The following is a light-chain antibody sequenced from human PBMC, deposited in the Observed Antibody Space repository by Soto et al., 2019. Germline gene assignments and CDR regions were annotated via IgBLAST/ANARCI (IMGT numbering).Light chain of an antibody. CDR1: QGISSY. CDR3: QQYYSYPYT. Sequence: AIRMTQSPSSFSASTGDRVTITCRASQGISSYLAWYQQKPGKAPKLLIYAASTLQSVVPSRFSGSGSGTDFTLTVSCLQSEDLATYCCQQYYSYPYTFGQGTKLEIK. J-gene: IGKJ2*01. V-gene: IGKV1-8*01. CDR2: AAS.